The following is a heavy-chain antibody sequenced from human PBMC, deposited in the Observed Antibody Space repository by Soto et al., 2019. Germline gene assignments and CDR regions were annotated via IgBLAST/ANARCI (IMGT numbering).Heavy chain of an antibody. Sequence: QVQLQQWGAGLLKPSETLSLTCAVYGGSFSGYYWSWIRQPPGKGLEWIGEINHSGSTNYNPSLKSRVTLSVDTAKHQFSLKLSSVTAADTAVYYCARAPYGRDMAVASPFDYWGQGTLVTVSS. V-gene: IGHV4-34*01. J-gene: IGHJ4*02. CDR3: ARAPYGRDMAVASPFDY. CDR1: GGSFSGYY. D-gene: IGHD6-19*01. CDR2: INHSGST.